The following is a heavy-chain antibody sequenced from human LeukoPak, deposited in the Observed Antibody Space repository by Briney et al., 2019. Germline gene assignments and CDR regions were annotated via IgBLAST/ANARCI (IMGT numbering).Heavy chain of an antibody. CDR1: GGSISSYY. D-gene: IGHD5-12*01. V-gene: IGHV4-59*01. J-gene: IGHJ5*02. CDR2: IYYSGST. Sequence: SETLSLTCTVSGGSISSYYWSWIRQPPGKGLEWIGYIYYSGSTNYNPSLKSRVTISVDTSKNQFSLKLSSVTAADTAVYYCARDHRGYVGGLGFDPWGQGTLVTVSS. CDR3: ARDHRGYVGGLGFDP.